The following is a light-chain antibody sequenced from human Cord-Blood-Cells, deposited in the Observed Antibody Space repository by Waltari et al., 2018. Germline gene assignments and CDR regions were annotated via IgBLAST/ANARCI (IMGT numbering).Light chain of an antibody. Sequence: DVVMTQSPLSLPVTLGQPASISCRSSQSLVHSDGNTYLNWFQQRPGQSPRRLSYKVSNRDSGVPDRFSGSGSGTDFTLKISRVEAEDVGVYYCMQGTHPCTFGQGTKLEIK. CDR2: KVS. V-gene: IGKV2-30*02. CDR3: MQGTHPCT. CDR1: QSLVHSDGNTY. J-gene: IGKJ2*02.